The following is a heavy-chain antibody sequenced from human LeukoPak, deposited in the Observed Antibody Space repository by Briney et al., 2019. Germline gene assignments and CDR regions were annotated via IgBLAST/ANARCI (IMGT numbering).Heavy chain of an antibody. J-gene: IGHJ5*02. CDR1: GFTFSSYA. D-gene: IGHD6-13*01. CDR3: AKGMSSSWYLDWFDP. Sequence: PGGSLRLSCAASGFTFSSYAMSWVRQAPGKGLEWVSAISGSGGSTYYADSVKGRFTISRDNSKNTLYLQMNSLRAEDTAVYYCAKGMSSSWYLDWFDPWGQGTLVTVSS. CDR2: ISGSGGST. V-gene: IGHV3-23*01.